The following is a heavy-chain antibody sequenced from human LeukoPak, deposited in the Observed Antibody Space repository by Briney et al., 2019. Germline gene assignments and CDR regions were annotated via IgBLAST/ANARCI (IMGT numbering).Heavy chain of an antibody. V-gene: IGHV3-53*01. Sequence: PGGSLRLSCAASGFTVSNNYMSWVRQAPGKGLKWVSDIYSGGSTHYADSVKGRFTISRDNAKNSLYLQMNSLRAEDTAVYYCARGGVAGIDYWGQGTLVTVSS. CDR1: GFTVSNNY. CDR3: ARGGVAGIDY. CDR2: IYSGGST. J-gene: IGHJ4*02. D-gene: IGHD6-19*01.